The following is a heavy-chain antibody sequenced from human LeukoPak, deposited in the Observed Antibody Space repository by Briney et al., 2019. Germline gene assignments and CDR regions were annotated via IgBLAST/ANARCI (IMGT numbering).Heavy chain of an antibody. J-gene: IGHJ2*01. CDR2: IVVGSGNT. D-gene: IGHD6-13*01. CDR1: GFTFTSSA. V-gene: IGHV1-58*02. Sequence: GTSVKVSCKASGFTFTSSAMRWVRQARGQRLEWIGWIVVGSGNTNYAQKFQERVTITRDMSTSTAYMELSSLRSEDTAVYYCAAFAGSSSWPPFWYFDLWGRGTLVTVSS. CDR3: AAFAGSSSWPPFWYFDL.